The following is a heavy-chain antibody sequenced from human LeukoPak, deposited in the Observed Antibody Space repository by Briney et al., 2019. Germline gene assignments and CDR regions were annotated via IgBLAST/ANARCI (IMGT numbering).Heavy chain of an antibody. D-gene: IGHD3-10*01. V-gene: IGHV3-7*01. J-gene: IGHJ4*02. CDR2: IKQDGSEK. CDR1: GFTFTTYW. Sequence: GGSLRLSCAASGFTFTTYWMTWVRQAPGKGLEWVANIKQDGSEKYYVDSVKGRFTISRDNAESSLYLQMSGLRAEDTAVYYCARGRGVDYWGQGTLVTVSS. CDR3: ARGRGVDY.